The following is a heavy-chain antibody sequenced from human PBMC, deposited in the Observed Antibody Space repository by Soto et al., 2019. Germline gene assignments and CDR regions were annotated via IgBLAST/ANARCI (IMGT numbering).Heavy chain of an antibody. CDR2: IYYSGST. CDR3: ARAPPGYCRGGSCSSGRDY. V-gene: IGHV4-39*07. Sequence: PSETLSLTCTVSGGSISSSSYYWGWIRQPPGKGLEWIGSIYYSGSTYYNPSLKGRVTISVDTSKNQFSLKLSSVTAADTAVYYCARAPPGYCRGGSCSSGRDYGGQGTLVTVP. J-gene: IGHJ4*02. D-gene: IGHD2-15*01. CDR1: GGSISSSSYY.